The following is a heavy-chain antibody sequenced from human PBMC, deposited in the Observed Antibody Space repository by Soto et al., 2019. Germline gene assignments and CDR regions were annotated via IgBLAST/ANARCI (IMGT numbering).Heavy chain of an antibody. V-gene: IGHV3-9*01. CDR3: AKGFCSSTRCLTYAYMDV. J-gene: IGHJ6*03. D-gene: IGHD2-2*01. Sequence: EVQLVESGGGLVQPGRSLRLSCAASGFSFDEYAMHWVRQAPGKGLEWVSGVSWNSGTMGYGDSVRGRFAISRDNAKNFLYLQMNSLTTEDTALYYCAKGFCSSTRCLTYAYMDVWGKGTTVTVSS. CDR1: GFSFDEYA. CDR2: VSWNSGTM.